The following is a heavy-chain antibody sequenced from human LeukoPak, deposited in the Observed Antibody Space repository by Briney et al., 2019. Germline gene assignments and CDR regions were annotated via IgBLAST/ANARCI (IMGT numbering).Heavy chain of an antibody. J-gene: IGHJ3*02. CDR2: IWYDGSNK. V-gene: IGHV3-30*02. CDR3: AKDGPAATVPSLAFHI. D-gene: IGHD4-17*01. Sequence: GGSLRLSCAASGFTFSSYGMHWVRQASGKGLEWVAFIWYDGSNKYYTDSVKGRFIISRDNSKNTLYLQMNSLRAEDTAVYYCAKDGPAATVPSLAFHIWGQGTMVIVSS. CDR1: GFTFSSYG.